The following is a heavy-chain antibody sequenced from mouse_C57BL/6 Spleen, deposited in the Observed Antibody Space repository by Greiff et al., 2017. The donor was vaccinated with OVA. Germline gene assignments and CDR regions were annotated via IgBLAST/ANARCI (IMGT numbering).Heavy chain of an antibody. CDR2: INPNNGGT. V-gene: IGHV1-22*01. D-gene: IGHD1-2*01. CDR3: ARNYYGPHWDFDV. J-gene: IGHJ1*03. CDR1: GYTFTDYN. Sequence: VQLQQSGPELVKPGASVKMSCKASGYTFTDYNMHWVKQSHGKSLEWIGYINPNNGGTSYNQKFKGKATLTVNKSSSTAYMELRSLTSEDSAVYYCARNYYGPHWDFDVGGTGTTVTVSS.